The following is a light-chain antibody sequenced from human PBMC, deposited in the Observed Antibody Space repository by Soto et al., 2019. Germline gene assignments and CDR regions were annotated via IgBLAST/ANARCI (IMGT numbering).Light chain of an antibody. J-gene: IGKJ1*01. CDR3: QQYNNWPQP. CDR2: GAS. V-gene: IGKV3-15*01. Sequence: TKSPSSLSLSKRVRATLSCRASQSVSSSYLAWYQQKPGQAPRLLIYGASTRATGIPARFSGSGSGTEFTLTISSLQSEDFAEYHCQQYNNWPQPFGQGTKVDIK. CDR1: QSVSSSY.